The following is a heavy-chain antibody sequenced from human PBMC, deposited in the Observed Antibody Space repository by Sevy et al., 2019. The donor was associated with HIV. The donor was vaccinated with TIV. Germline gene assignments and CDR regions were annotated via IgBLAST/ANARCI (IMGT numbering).Heavy chain of an antibody. CDR3: AKDPNDYCHSFDI. V-gene: IGHV3-23*01. J-gene: IGHJ3*02. D-gene: IGHD1-1*01. CDR1: GFTFSNYG. Sequence: GGCLRLYCVGSGFTFSNYGMTWVRQAPGKGLEWVSSISVTSARTYYADSVRGRFTVSRDNSENTLYLQMNSLRAEDTAVYYCAKDPNDYCHSFDIWGQGTLVTVSS. CDR2: ISVTSART.